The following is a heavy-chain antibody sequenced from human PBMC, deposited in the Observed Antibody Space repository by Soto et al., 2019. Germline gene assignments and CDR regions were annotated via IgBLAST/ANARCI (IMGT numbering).Heavy chain of an antibody. CDR3: ARDCGGDCALTL. D-gene: IGHD2-21*01. CDR2: IIPILGIA. Sequence: QVQLVHSGAEVKKPGSSVKVSCKASGGTFSSYTISWVRQAPGQGLEWMGRIIPILGIANYAQKFQGRVTITADKSTSTAYMELSSLRSEDTAVYYCARDCGGDCALTLWGQGTLVTVSS. J-gene: IGHJ4*02. V-gene: IGHV1-69*04. CDR1: GGTFSSYT.